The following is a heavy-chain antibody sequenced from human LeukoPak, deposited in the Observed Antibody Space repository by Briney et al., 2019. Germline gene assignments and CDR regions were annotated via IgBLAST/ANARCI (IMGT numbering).Heavy chain of an antibody. V-gene: IGHV3-11*01. Sequence: PGGSLRLSCAASGFTFSDYYMSWIRPAPGKGLEWVSYISSSGSTIYYADSVKGRFTISRDNAKNSLYLQMNSLRAEDTAVYYCARVTGTRDYYYYYMDVWGKGTTVTVSS. CDR3: ARVTGTRDYYYYYMDV. CDR2: ISSSGSTI. J-gene: IGHJ6*03. D-gene: IGHD1-20*01. CDR1: GFTFSDYY.